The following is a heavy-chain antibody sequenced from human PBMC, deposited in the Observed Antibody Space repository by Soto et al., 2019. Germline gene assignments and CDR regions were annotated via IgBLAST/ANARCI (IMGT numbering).Heavy chain of an antibody. D-gene: IGHD6-19*01. CDR1: GGSISSYY. CDR2: IYYSGST. J-gene: IGHJ4*03. CDR3: ARGSDSIGRYLLSYFDY. V-gene: IGHV4-59*01. Sequence: SETLSLTCTVSGGSISSYYWSWIRQPPGKGLEWIGYIYYSGSTNYNPSLKSRVTISVDTSKNQFSLKLSSVTAADTAVYYCARGSDSIGRYLLSYFDYWGQGTL.